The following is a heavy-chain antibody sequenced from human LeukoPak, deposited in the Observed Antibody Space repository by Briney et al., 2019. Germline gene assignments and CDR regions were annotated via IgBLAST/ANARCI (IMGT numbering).Heavy chain of an antibody. CDR2: IKSDEKT. CDR1: GFTFSRYW. Sequence: GGSLRLSCEASGFTFSRYWMHWVPQAPGKGLVWVSSIKSDEKTNYADSVKSLFTISRDNAKNTESLQMNSLRAEDTGVYYCARAPSEVGGYYPEYFRHWGQGTLVTVSS. J-gene: IGHJ1*01. CDR3: ARAPSEVGGYYPEYFRH. V-gene: IGHV3-74*01. D-gene: IGHD3-22*01.